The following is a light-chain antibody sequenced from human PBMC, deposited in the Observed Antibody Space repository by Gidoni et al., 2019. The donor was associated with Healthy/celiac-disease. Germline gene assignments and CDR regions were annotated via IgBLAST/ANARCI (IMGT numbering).Light chain of an antibody. CDR2: KAS. V-gene: IGKV1-5*03. J-gene: IGKJ1*01. CDR1: QSISSW. Sequence: DIQMTRSPSTLSASVVDRVTITCRASQSISSWLAWYQQKPGKDPKLLIYKASSLESGVPSRFSGIVSGTEFTLTISSLQPDDFATYYCQQYNSYPWTFGQGTKVEIK. CDR3: QQYNSYPWT.